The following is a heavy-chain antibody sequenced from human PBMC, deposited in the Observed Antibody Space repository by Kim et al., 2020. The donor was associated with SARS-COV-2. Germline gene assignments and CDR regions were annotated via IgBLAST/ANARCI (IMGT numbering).Heavy chain of an antibody. V-gene: IGHV4-59*01. CDR2: IYYSETT. CDR1: GGSISSYY. Sequence: SETLSLTCTVSGGSISSYYWCWIRQRPGKGLEWIGNIYYSETTNSNPSLKSRVTISVDTAKNQFSLDLSSGTAADTAVYYCVRVRRYYGMDVWGQGTTVTVSS. D-gene: IGHD1-20*01. J-gene: IGHJ6*02. CDR3: VRVRRYYGMDV.